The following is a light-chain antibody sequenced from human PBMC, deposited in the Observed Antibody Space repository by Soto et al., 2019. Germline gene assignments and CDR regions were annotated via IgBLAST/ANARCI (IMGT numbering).Light chain of an antibody. CDR1: QSVSSN. CDR3: QQYNNWLWT. J-gene: IGKJ1*01. Sequence: EIVMTQSPATLSVSPGERATLSCRASQSVSSNLAWYQQKPGQAPRLLIYGASTRATGIPARFSGSGSGTAFTLTSSSLQSEYFAVYYCQQYNNWLWTFGQGTKVEIK. V-gene: IGKV3-15*01. CDR2: GAS.